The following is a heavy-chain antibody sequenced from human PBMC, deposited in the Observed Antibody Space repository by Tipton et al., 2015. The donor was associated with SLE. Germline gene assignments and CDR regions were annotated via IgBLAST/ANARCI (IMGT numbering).Heavy chain of an antibody. Sequence: SLRLSCAASGFTFSSYAMSWVRQAPGKGLEWVSAISGSGGSTYYADSVKGRFTISRDNAKNSLYLQMNSLRAEDTAVYYCASWGSSSWYLFDYWGQGTLVTVSS. D-gene: IGHD6-13*01. CDR2: ISGSGGST. CDR3: ASWGSSSWYLFDY. V-gene: IGHV3-23*01. CDR1: GFTFSSYA. J-gene: IGHJ4*02.